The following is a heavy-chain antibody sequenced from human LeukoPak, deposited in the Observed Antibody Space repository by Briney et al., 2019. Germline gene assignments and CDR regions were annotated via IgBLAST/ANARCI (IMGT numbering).Heavy chain of an antibody. Sequence: PGGSLRLSCAASGFTFSSYAMTWVRQAPGKGLEWVSVIAAGGGGIQYADSVKGRFTISRDNSKNTLYLQMNSLRAEDTAVYYCASIKVAVAGSGAWGQGTLVTVSS. CDR2: IAAGGGGI. CDR3: ASIKVAVAGSGA. V-gene: IGHV3-23*01. D-gene: IGHD6-19*01. J-gene: IGHJ4*02. CDR1: GFTFSSYA.